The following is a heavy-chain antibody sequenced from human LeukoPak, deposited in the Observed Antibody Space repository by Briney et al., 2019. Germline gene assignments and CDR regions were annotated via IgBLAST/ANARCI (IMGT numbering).Heavy chain of an antibody. V-gene: IGHV4-59*01. D-gene: IGHD3-9*01. Sequence: SETLSLTCNVSGASIKSDYWSRIRQPPGKGLEWIGYIYYSGSTNYNPSLKSRVTISVDTSKNQFSLKLSSVTAADTAVYYCALYDILTGYLDYWGQGTLVTVSS. CDR3: ALYDILTGYLDY. CDR2: IYYSGST. J-gene: IGHJ4*02. CDR1: GASIKSDY.